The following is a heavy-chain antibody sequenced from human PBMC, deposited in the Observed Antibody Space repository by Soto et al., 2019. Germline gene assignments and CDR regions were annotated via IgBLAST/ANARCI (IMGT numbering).Heavy chain of an antibody. CDR3: ARGGASSKWLDP. Sequence: SETLSLPCTVSFGSISSYYWSWIRQSPGKELEWIGSIYYSGNTNYNPSLKSRVTISVDTSKNLFFLQLNSVAVADTAVYYCARGGASSKWLDPWGQGTLVTVSS. D-gene: IGHD3-10*01. J-gene: IGHJ5*02. CDR1: FGSISSYY. V-gene: IGHV4-59*12. CDR2: IYYSGNT.